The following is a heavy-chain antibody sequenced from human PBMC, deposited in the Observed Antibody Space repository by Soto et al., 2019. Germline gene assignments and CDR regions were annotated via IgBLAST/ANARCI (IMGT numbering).Heavy chain of an antibody. J-gene: IGHJ5*02. V-gene: IGHV1-2*02. D-gene: IGHD3-10*01. CDR3: ARTREVIPRVTYNWFDP. CDR2: IKPNSGGT. Sequence: QVQLVQSGAEVKKPGASVKVSCKASGYSFSGYYMNWVRQAPGQGLEWMGWIKPNSGGTDYAQKFQGRVTVTRDTYISTAYMELRGLRYDDTAVYYCARTREVIPRVTYNWFDPWGQGTLVTVSS. CDR1: GYSFSGYY.